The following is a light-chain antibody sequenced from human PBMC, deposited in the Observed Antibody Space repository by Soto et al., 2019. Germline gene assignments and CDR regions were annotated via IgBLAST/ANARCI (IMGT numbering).Light chain of an antibody. CDR3: MQGTHRPPYT. V-gene: IGKV2-30*01. CDR1: QSLVYSDGNTY. CDR2: KVS. Sequence: DVVLTQSPLSLPVTLGQSASISCRSRQSLVYSDGNTYLSWFHQRPGQSPRHLIYKVSVRDPGVPDRFSVIGSGTGFTLRISRVEAEDVGVYYCMQGTHRPPYTFGQGTKLEIQ. J-gene: IGKJ2*01.